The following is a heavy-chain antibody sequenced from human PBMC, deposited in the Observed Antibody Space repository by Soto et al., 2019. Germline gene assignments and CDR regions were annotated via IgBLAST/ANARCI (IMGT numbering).Heavy chain of an antibody. D-gene: IGHD3-10*01. CDR2: INPSGGST. CDR3: ARDHVLLWFGEFRGPDY. V-gene: IGHV1-46*01. Sequence: QVQLVQSGAEVKKPGASVKVSCKVSGYTFTSYYMHWVRQAPGQGLEWMGIINPSGGSTSYAQKFQGRVTITRDTSTSTVYMELSSLRSEDTAVYYCARDHVLLWFGEFRGPDYWGQGTLVTVSS. J-gene: IGHJ4*02. CDR1: GYTFTSYY.